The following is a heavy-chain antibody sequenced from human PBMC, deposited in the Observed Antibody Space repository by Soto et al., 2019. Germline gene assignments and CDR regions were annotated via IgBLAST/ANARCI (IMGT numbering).Heavy chain of an antibody. Sequence: QVQLQESGPGLVKPSGTLSLTCAVSGGSISSSNWWSWVRQPPGKGLEWIGEIYHSGSTNYNPSRKRRVTISVDTSKNQFSLKLSSVIAADAAVYYCARVSGSYYYGMDVWGQGTTVTVSS. J-gene: IGHJ6*02. CDR2: IYHSGST. D-gene: IGHD1-26*01. CDR3: ARVSGSYYYGMDV. CDR1: GGSISSSNW. V-gene: IGHV4-4*02.